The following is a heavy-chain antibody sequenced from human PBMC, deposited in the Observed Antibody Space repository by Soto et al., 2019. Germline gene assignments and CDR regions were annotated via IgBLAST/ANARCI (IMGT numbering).Heavy chain of an antibody. Sequence: QVQLQESGPGLVKPSETLSLTCAVSGGSISTNDWWTWVRQPPGKGLEWIGDIHHTGSTTNYSPSLPSRVTVPIEKSANQYSLRLTSVAAAYTVVYYCATRDCTNNVCHFPWGQGTLVTVSS. CDR2: IHHTGSTT. V-gene: IGHV4-4*02. CDR3: ATRDCTNNVCHFP. CDR1: GGSISTNDW. J-gene: IGHJ5*02. D-gene: IGHD2-8*01.